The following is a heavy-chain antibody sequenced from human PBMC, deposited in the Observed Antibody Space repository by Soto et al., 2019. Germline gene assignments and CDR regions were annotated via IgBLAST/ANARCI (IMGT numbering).Heavy chain of an antibody. CDR2: VYDNGWP. Sequence: PSETLSLTCTISGGSISVYYWSWIRQSPRQGLEWIGYVYDNGWPYYSPSLKSRVTISADTSKNQISLKLTSATAADTAVYYCARGVGSSPPRYWGRGTLVTVSS. CDR1: GGSISVYY. V-gene: IGHV4-59*01. J-gene: IGHJ4*02. CDR3: ARGVGSSPPRY. D-gene: IGHD3-9*01.